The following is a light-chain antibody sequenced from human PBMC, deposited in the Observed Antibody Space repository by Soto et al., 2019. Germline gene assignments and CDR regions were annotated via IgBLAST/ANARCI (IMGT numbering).Light chain of an antibody. J-gene: IGLJ2*01. CDR3: SSYANRNLVV. Sequence: QSVLTQPASMSGSPGQSITISCTGTSTYVGDDNFVSWYQQRPGRSPKLMISDVTHRPSGVSNRFSGSRSGNTASLTISGLQSEDEADYYCSSYANRNLVVFGGGTKLTVL. CDR2: DVT. CDR1: STYVGDDNF. V-gene: IGLV2-14*03.